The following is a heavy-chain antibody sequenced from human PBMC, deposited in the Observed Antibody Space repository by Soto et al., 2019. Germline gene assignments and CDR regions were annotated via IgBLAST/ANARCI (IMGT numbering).Heavy chain of an antibody. CDR3: ARDHIVATVYYGMEV. CDR1: GGSISSGGYY. Sequence: QVQLQESGPGLVKPSQTLSLTCTVSGGSISSGGYYWSWIRQHPGKGLEWIGYIYYSASTYYNPSLKSRVNISVDTSKNQFSLKLSSVTAADTAVYYCARDHIVATVYYGMEVWGQGTTVTVSS. CDR2: IYYSAST. J-gene: IGHJ6*02. D-gene: IGHD5-12*01. V-gene: IGHV4-31*03.